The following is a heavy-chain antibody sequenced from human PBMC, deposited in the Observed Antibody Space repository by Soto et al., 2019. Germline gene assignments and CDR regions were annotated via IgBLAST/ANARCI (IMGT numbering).Heavy chain of an antibody. CDR1: GFTFSSYS. J-gene: IGHJ5*02. CDR3: AREELDILTGPNWFDP. D-gene: IGHD3-9*01. V-gene: IGHV3-48*01. CDR2: ISSSSSTI. Sequence: GGSLRLSCAASGFTFSSYSMNWVRQAPGKGLEWVSYISSSSSTIYYADSVKGRFTISRDNAKNSLYLQMNSLRAEDTAVYYCAREELDILTGPNWFDPWGQGTLVTVS.